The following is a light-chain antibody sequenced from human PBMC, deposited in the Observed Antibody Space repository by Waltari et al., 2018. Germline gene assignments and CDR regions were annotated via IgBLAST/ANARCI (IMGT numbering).Light chain of an antibody. J-gene: IGKJ1*01. CDR2: HAS. CDR1: QSIGTY. CDR3: QNHERLPAT. Sequence: EIVLTQSPGTLSLSPGERATLSCRASQSIGTYLAWYQQKPGQAPRLLMYHASSRATGIPDRFSGSGSGTDVSLTISRLEPEDFAVYYCQNHERLPATFGQGTKVEIK. V-gene: IGKV3-20*01.